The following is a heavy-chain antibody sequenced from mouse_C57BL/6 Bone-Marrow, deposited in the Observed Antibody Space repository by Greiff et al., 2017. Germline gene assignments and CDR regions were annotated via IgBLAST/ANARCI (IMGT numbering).Heavy chain of an antibody. J-gene: IGHJ4*01. CDR2: INPNNGGT. D-gene: IGHD2-1*01. CDR3: ALYGNVYAIDY. CDR1: GYTFTDYY. Sequence: EVQLQQSGPELVKPGASVKISCKASGYTFTDYYMNWVKQSHGKSLEWIGDINPNNGGTSYNQKFKGKATLTVDKSSSTAYMELRSLTSEDSAVYYCALYGNVYAIDYGGQGTAVTVSS. V-gene: IGHV1-26*01.